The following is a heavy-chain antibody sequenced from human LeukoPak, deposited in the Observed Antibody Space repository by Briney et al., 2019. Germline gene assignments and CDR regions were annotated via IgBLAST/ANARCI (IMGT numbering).Heavy chain of an antibody. CDR2: ISAYNGNT. CDR1: GYTFTNYG. CDR3: ARDARDYDGGSFDY. V-gene: IGHV1-18*01. Sequence: ASVKVSCKASGYTFTNYGISWVRQAPGQGLEWMGWISAYNGNTNYAQKLQGRVTMTTDTSTSTAYMELRSLRSDDTAVYYCARDARDYDGGSFDYWGQGTLVTVSS. J-gene: IGHJ4*02. D-gene: IGHD4-17*01.